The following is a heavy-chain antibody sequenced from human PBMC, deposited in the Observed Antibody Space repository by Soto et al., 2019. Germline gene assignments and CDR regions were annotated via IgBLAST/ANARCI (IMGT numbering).Heavy chain of an antibody. D-gene: IGHD1-26*01. V-gene: IGHV6-1*01. CDR2: TYYRSKWYN. Sequence: PSQTLSLTCVISGDSVSSNSAAWKWIRQSPSRGLEWLGRTYYRSKWYNDYAVSVKSRVTINSDTSKNQVSLQLKSVTLEDTAVYYCAGILGASANWFDPWGQGTLVTVSS. CDR1: GDSVSSNSAA. CDR3: AGILGASANWFDP. J-gene: IGHJ5*02.